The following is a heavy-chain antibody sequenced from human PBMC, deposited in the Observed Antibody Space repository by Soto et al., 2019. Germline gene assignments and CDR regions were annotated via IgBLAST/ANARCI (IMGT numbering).Heavy chain of an antibody. CDR2: VYYGGRS. CDR3: TKGKHWYGMDV. D-gene: IGHD1-1*01. V-gene: IGHV4-39*01. CDR1: SAPVSSTTYT. Sequence: PSDTLSLTCTVSSAPVSSTTYTWGWIRQPPGKGLEWVASVYYGGRSYYNPSLNSRVTISVDTSKNQFSLKMTSVTAADTAVYYCTKGKHWYGMDVWGQGTTVNVSS. J-gene: IGHJ6*02.